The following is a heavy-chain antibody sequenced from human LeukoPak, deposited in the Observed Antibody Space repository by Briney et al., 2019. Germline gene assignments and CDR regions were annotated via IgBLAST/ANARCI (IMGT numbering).Heavy chain of an antibody. J-gene: IGHJ5*02. CDR3: ARGALRKYYDSSGFNWFDP. V-gene: IGHV4-34*01. CDR1: GGSFSGYY. CDR2: INHSGST. D-gene: IGHD3-22*01. Sequence: PSETLSLTCAVYGGSFSGYYWSWIRQPPGKGLEWIGEINHSGSTNYNPSLKSRVTISVDTSKNQFSLKMSSVTAADTAVYYCARGALRKYYDSSGFNWFDPWGQGTLVTVSS.